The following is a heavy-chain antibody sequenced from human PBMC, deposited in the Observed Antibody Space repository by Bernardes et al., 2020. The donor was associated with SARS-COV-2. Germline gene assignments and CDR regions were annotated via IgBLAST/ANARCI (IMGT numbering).Heavy chain of an antibody. CDR1: GGTFSSYA. CDR3: ATPSAPVVVAAILHYYYYGMDV. V-gene: IGHV1-69*04. J-gene: IGHJ6*02. D-gene: IGHD2-15*01. CDR2: IIPILGIA. Sequence: SVKVSCKASGGTFSSYAISWVRQAPGQGLEWMGRIIPILGIANYAQKFQGRVTITADKSTSTAYMELSSLRSEDTAVYYCATPSAPVVVAAILHYYYYGMDVWGQGTTVTVSS.